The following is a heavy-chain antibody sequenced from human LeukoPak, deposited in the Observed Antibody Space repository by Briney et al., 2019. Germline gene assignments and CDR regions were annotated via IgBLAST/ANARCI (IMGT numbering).Heavy chain of an antibody. CDR1: GGSISSYY. D-gene: IGHD2-2*02. CDR3: AGGNDQLLYAFDI. V-gene: IGHV4-59*01. J-gene: IGHJ3*02. Sequence: PSETLSLTCTVSGGSISSYYWSWIRQPPGKGLEWIGYIYYSGSTNYNPSLKSRVTISVDTSKNQFSLKLSSVTAADTAVYYCAGGNDQLLYAFDIWGQGTMVTVSS. CDR2: IYYSGST.